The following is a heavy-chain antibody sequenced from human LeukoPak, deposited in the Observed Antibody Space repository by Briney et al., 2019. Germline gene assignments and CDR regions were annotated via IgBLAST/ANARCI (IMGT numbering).Heavy chain of an antibody. CDR1: GYSFTSGHY. J-gene: IGHJ4*02. V-gene: IGHV4-38-2*01. CDR3: ARYCSSTSCILRGFDY. Sequence: SETLSLTCSVSGYSFTSGHYWGWIRQPPGKGLEWIGNIYHTGSTHYNPSLKSRVTISVDTSKNQFSLKLSSATAADTAVYYCARYCSSTSCILRGFDYWGQGTLVTVSS. CDR2: IYHTGST. D-gene: IGHD2-2*01.